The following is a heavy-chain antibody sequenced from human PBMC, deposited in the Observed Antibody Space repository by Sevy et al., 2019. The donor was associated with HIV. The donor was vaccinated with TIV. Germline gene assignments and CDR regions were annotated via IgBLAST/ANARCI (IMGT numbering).Heavy chain of an antibody. V-gene: IGHV3-23*01. CDR3: AKSLVVGPTHAFDL. CDR1: GFTFSSYA. J-gene: IGHJ3*01. Sequence: GGSLRLSCAASGFTFSSYAMSWVRQAPGKGLEWVSAICGSGGSTYYADSVKGRFTISRDNSKNTLYLQMNSLRAEDMAVYYCAKSLVVGPTHAFDLWGQGTMVTVSS. D-gene: IGHD2-15*01. CDR2: ICGSGGST.